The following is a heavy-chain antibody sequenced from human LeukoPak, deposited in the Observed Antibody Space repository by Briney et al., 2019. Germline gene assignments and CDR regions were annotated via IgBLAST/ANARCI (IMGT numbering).Heavy chain of an antibody. CDR3: ARDFVTMVRGDHSVGYYYYYMDV. V-gene: IGHV1-18*01. D-gene: IGHD3-10*01. Sequence: GASVKVSCTASGYTFTSYGISWVRQAPGQGLEWMGWISAYNGNTNYAQNLQGRVTMPTDTSTSTAYMDLRSLRSDDTAVYYCARDFVTMVRGDHSVGYYYYYMDVWGKGTTVTISS. J-gene: IGHJ6*03. CDR2: ISAYNGNT. CDR1: GYTFTSYG.